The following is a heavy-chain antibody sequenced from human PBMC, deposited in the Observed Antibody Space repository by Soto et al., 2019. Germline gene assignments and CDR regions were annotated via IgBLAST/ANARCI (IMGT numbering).Heavy chain of an antibody. CDR2: IGTAGDT. D-gene: IGHD5-18*01. Sequence: EVQLVESGGGLVQPGGSLRLSCAASGFTFSSYDMHWVRQATGKGLEWVSAIGTAGDTYYPGSVKSRFTISRENAKNSLYLQMNSLRAEDTAVYYCARADSYSYGLKYFDLWGRGTLVTVSS. J-gene: IGHJ2*01. CDR3: ARADSYSYGLKYFDL. V-gene: IGHV3-13*01. CDR1: GFTFSSYD.